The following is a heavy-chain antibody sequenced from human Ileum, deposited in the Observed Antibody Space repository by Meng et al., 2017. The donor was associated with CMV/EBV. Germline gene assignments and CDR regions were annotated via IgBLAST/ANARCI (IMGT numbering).Heavy chain of an antibody. CDR2: IYYTGST. Sequence: SETLSLTCAVSGDSFSSNFWSWFRQPPGKGLEWIGYIYYTGSTNYNYSLKSRVAISLETSKNQFALKLNYVTPADTAIYFCARGNQLCTRTRCDTAFDSWGQGKLVTVSS. J-gene: IGHJ4*02. CDR3: ARGNQLCTRTRCDTAFDS. V-gene: IGHV4-59*01. CDR1: GDSFSSNF. D-gene: IGHD2-2*02.